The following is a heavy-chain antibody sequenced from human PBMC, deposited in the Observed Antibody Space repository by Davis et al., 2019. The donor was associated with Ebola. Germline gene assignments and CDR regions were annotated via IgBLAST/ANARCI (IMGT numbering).Heavy chain of an antibody. CDR2: IIPIFGTA. J-gene: IGHJ6*02. CDR3: ASGGLFYSSSSHYYYYGMDV. CDR1: GGTFSSYA. V-gene: IGHV1-69*06. D-gene: IGHD6-6*01. Sequence: SVKVSCKASGGTFSSYAISWVRQAPGQGLEWMGGIIPIFGTANYAQKFQGRVTITADKSTSTAYMELSSLRSEDTAVYYCASGGLFYSSSSHYYYYGMDVWGQGTTVTVSS.